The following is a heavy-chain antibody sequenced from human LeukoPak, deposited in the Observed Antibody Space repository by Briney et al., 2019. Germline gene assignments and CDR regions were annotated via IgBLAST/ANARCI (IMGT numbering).Heavy chain of an antibody. CDR3: ARDEKSGYYVS. CDR1: GFTFSSYW. CDR2: IKQDGSMK. D-gene: IGHD2/OR15-2a*01. Sequence: PGGSLRLSCAASGFTFSSYWMSWVRQAPGRGLEWVANIKQDGSMKQYVDSVRGRFTISRDNAKSSLYLQMSSLRAEDSAVYYCARDEKSGYYVSWGQGTLVTVSS. J-gene: IGHJ5*02. V-gene: IGHV3-7*01.